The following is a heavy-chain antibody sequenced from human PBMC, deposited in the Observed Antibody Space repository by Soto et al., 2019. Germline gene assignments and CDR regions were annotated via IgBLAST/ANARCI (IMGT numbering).Heavy chain of an antibody. CDR2: SSWNSGSI. CDR3: AKSPSPITYYYDSSGYGEGYYFDY. CDR1: GFTFDDYA. J-gene: IGHJ4*02. D-gene: IGHD3-22*01. Sequence: PGGSLRLSCAASGFTFDDYAMHWVRQAPGKCLEWVSGSSWNSGSIGYADSVKGRFTISRDNAKNSLYLQMNSLRAEDTALYYCAKSPSPITYYYDSSGYGEGYYFDYWGQGTLVTVSS. V-gene: IGHV3-9*01.